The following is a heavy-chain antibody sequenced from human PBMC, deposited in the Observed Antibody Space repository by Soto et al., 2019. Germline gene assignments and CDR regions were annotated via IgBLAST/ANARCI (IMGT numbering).Heavy chain of an antibody. V-gene: IGHV4-34*01. CDR2: INHNTNT. CDR3: ARRGSSSWYGY. D-gene: IGHD6-13*01. Sequence: SETLSLTCAVYGGSFSDTYWNWFRQPPGKGLEWIGEINHNTNTIYNPSLTGRVTISVDTSKNHFSLKLTSVTAADTAVYYCARRGSSSWYGYWGQGTLVTVS. CDR1: GGSFSDTY. J-gene: IGHJ4*02.